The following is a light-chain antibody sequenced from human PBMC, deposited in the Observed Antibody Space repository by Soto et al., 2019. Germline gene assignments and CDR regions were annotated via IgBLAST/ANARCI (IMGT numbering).Light chain of an antibody. J-gene: IGKJ4*01. CDR2: DAS. Sequence: DIQMTQSPSTLSASVGDRVTITCRASQSISSWLAWYQQKPGKAPKLLIYDASSLESGVPSRFSGSGSGTEFTLTISSLQPVDFATYYCQQYESLPTFGGGTKVDIK. CDR1: QSISSW. CDR3: QQYESLPT. V-gene: IGKV1-5*01.